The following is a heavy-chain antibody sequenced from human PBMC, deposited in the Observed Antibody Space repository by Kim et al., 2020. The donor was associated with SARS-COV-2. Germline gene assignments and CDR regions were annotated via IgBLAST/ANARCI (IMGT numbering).Heavy chain of an antibody. CDR3: ARDSSHLYHYMDD. J-gene: IGHJ6*03. V-gene: IGHV4-59*01. D-gene: IGHD6-6*01. Sequence: SETLSLTCAVSGGSISPYYWSWIRQPPGKGLEWIGYIYYIGTTTYNASLKSRVTISVDTSKNQFSLKLTSVTAADTAIYYCARDSSHLYHYMDDWGKGTTVTVSS. CDR2: IYYIGTT. CDR1: GGSISPYY.